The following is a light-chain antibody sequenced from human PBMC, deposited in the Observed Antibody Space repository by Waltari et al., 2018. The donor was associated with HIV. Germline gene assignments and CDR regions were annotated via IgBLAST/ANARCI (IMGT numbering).Light chain of an antibody. V-gene: IGLV2-14*01. CDR2: DVS. CDR3: SSYTSSSTWV. J-gene: IGLJ3*02. Sequence: QSALTQPASVSGSPGQSIPISCPGTSSAVGGYNHVSWYQQHPGKAPKFLIYDVSKRPSGVSNRFSGSKSGNTASLTISGLQAEDEADYYCSSYTSSSTWVFGGGTKLTVL. CDR1: SSAVGGYNH.